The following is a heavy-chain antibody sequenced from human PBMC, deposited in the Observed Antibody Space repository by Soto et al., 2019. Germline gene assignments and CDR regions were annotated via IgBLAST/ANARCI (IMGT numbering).Heavy chain of an antibody. D-gene: IGHD6-6*01. Sequence: ASVKVSCNASGYTFTCYGISWLRQAPGQGLEWMGWNSAYNGNTNYAQKLQGRVTMTTDTSTSTAYMELRSLRSDDTAVYYCARKYSSSYFYYYGMDVWGQGTTVTVSS. V-gene: IGHV1-18*01. J-gene: IGHJ6*02. CDR2: NSAYNGNT. CDR3: ARKYSSSYFYYYGMDV. CDR1: GYTFTCYG.